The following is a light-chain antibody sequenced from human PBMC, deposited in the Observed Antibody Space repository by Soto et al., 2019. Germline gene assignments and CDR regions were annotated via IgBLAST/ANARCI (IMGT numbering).Light chain of an antibody. J-gene: IGKJ4*01. V-gene: IGKV3-11*01. Sequence: EIVLTQSPGTLSLSPGERDTLSCRASQSVSSYLTWYQQKPGQAPXLLIYDASNRATGIPARFSGSGSGTDFTLTISSLEPEDFAFYYGQQRSNWPPLTFGGGTKVDIK. CDR3: QQRSNWPPLT. CDR2: DAS. CDR1: QSVSSY.